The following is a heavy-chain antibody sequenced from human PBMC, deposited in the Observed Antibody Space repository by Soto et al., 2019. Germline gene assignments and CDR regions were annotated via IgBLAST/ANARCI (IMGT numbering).Heavy chain of an antibody. J-gene: IGHJ6*02. V-gene: IGHV4-59*01. D-gene: IGHD6-19*01. CDR1: GGSISSYY. CDR3: ARDGMVNGWYTYYGMDV. Sequence: SETLSLTCTVSGGSISSYYWSWIRQPPGKGLEWIGYIYYSGSTNYNPSLKGRVTISVDTSKNQFSLKLSSVTAADTAVYYCARDGMVNGWYTYYGMDVWGQGTTVTV. CDR2: IYYSGST.